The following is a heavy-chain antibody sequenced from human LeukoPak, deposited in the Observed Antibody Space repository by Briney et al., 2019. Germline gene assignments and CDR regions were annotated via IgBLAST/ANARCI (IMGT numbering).Heavy chain of an antibody. V-gene: IGHV3-30-3*01. J-gene: IGHJ4*02. CDR1: GFTFSTFA. CDR2: ISYDGTNE. D-gene: IGHD2-15*01. CDR3: ATYPCSGGSCYSDN. Sequence: PGGSLRLSCAASGFTFSTFAMHWVRQAPGKGLEWVALISYDGTNEYYADSVKGRFTISRDNSKNTLYLQMNSLRAEDTAVYYCATYPCSGGSCYSDNWGQGTLVTVSS.